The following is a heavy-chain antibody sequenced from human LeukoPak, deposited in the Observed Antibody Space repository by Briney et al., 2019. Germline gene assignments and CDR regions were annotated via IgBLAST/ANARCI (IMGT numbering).Heavy chain of an antibody. CDR3: ARVRFGLILWFDP. J-gene: IGHJ5*02. Sequence: SETLSLTCTVSGGSISTYYWSWIRQPPGKGLEWIGYVYYSGSTNYNPSLKSRVTISADTSKNQFSLRLSSVTAADTAVYYCARVRFGLILWFDPWGQGTLVTVSS. D-gene: IGHD3-16*01. V-gene: IGHV4-59*08. CDR2: VYYSGST. CDR1: GGSISTYY.